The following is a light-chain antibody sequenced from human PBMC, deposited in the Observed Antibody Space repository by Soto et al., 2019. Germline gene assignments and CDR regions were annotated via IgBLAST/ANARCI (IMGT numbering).Light chain of an antibody. Sequence: QAVLTQPASVSGSPGQSITLSCPGTSREVGGYNYVSWYQQHPGKAPKLMIYDVSNRPSGVSNRFSGSKSGNTASLTISGLQAEDEADYYCSSYTSSSTLVVFGTGTKVTVL. CDR1: SREVGGYNY. CDR3: SSYTSSSTLVV. J-gene: IGLJ1*01. V-gene: IGLV2-14*01. CDR2: DVS.